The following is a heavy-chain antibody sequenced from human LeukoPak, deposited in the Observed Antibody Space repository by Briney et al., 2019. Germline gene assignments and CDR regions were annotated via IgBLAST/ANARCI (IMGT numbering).Heavy chain of an antibody. CDR3: AREGCSSTSCYSEEYYFDY. D-gene: IGHD2-2*02. CDR2: ISSNGGST. Sequence: GGSLRLSCAASGFTFSSYAMHRVRQAPGKGLEYVSAISSNGGSTYYANSVKGRFTISRDNSKNTLYLQMGSLRAEDMAVYYCAREGCSSTSCYSEEYYFDYWGQGTLVTVSS. CDR1: GFTFSSYA. J-gene: IGHJ4*02. V-gene: IGHV3-64*01.